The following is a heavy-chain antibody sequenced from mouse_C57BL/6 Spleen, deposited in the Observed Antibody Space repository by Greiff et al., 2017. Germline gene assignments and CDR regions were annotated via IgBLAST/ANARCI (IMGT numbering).Heavy chain of an antibody. V-gene: IGHV1-54*01. D-gene: IGHD1-1*01. CDR2: INPGSGGT. Sequence: QVQLQQSGAELVRPGTSVKVSCKASGYAFTNYLIEWVKQRPGQGLEWIGVINPGSGGTNYNEKFKGKATLTADKSSSTAYMQLSSLTSEDSAVXFCARSALITTVVPYAMDYWGQGTSVTVSS. CDR3: ARSALITTVVPYAMDY. J-gene: IGHJ4*01. CDR1: GYAFTNYL.